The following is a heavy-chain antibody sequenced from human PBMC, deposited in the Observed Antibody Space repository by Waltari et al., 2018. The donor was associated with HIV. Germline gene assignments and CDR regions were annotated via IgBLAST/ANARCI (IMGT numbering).Heavy chain of an antibody. D-gene: IGHD2-2*01. CDR1: GGSFSGYY. J-gene: IGHJ6*02. CDR3: ARRSCSSTSCYARARGGMDV. Sequence: QVQLQQWGAGLLKPSETLSLTCAVYGGSFSGYYWSWLRQPPGKGPEWIWEINHSGSTNYNPSLKSRVTISVDTSKNQFSLKLSSVTAADTAVYYCARRSCSSTSCYARARGGMDVWGQGTTVTVSS. V-gene: IGHV4-34*01. CDR2: INHSGST.